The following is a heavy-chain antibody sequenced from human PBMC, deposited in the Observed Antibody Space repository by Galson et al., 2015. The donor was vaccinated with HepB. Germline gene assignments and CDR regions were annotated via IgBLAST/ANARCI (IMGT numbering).Heavy chain of an antibody. CDR2: INAGNGNT. CDR1: GYTFTSYA. J-gene: IGHJ3*02. V-gene: IGHV1-3*01. Sequence: SVKVSCKASGYTFTSYAMHWVRQAPGQRLEWMGWINAGNGNTKYSQKFQGRVTITRDTSASTAYMELSSLRSEDTAVYYCARDRVVVTAIGLAPPDAFDIWGQGTMVTVSS. CDR3: ARDRVVVTAIGLAPPDAFDI. D-gene: IGHD2-21*02.